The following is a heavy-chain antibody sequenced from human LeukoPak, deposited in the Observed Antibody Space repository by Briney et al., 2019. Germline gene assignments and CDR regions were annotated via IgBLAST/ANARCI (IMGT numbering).Heavy chain of an antibody. D-gene: IGHD3-9*01. CDR3: ARDGDDILTGYYYDY. CDR2: INAGNGNT. Sequence: ASVKVSCKASGYTFTSYAMHWVRQAPGQRLEWTGWINAGNGNTKYSQKFQGRVTITRDTSASTAYMELSSLRSEDTAVYYCARDGDDILTGYYYDYWGQGTLVTVSS. J-gene: IGHJ4*02. CDR1: GYTFTSYA. V-gene: IGHV1-3*01.